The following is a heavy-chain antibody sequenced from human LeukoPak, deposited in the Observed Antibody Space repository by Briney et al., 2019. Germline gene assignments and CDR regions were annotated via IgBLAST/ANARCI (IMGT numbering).Heavy chain of an antibody. CDR2: ISSSSSYI. CDR1: GFTFSSYS. Sequence: GGSLRLSCAASGFTFSSYSMNWVRQAPGKGLEWVSSISSSSSYIYYADSVKGRFTISRDNAKNSLYLQMNSLRAEDTAVYYCARGFFDIVVVVAATANDYWGQGTLVTVSS. J-gene: IGHJ4*02. V-gene: IGHV3-21*01. CDR3: ARGFFDIVVVVAATANDY. D-gene: IGHD2-15*01.